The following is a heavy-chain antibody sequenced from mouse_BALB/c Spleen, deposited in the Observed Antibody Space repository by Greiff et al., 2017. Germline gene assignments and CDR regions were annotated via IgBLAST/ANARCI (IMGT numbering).Heavy chain of an antibody. Sequence: QVQLQQSGPGLVQPSQSLSITCTVSGFSLTSYGVHWVRQSPGKGLEWLGVIWSGGSTDYNAAFISRLSISKDNSKSQVFFKMNSLQANDTAIYYCARTPLYYGSSYGGYYAMDYWGQGTSVTVSS. V-gene: IGHV2-2*02. J-gene: IGHJ4*01. CDR3: ARTPLYYGSSYGGYYAMDY. D-gene: IGHD1-1*01. CDR1: GFSLTSYG. CDR2: IWSGGST.